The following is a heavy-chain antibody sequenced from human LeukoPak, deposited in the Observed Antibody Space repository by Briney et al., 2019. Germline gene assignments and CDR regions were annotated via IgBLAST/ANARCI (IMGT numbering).Heavy chain of an antibody. CDR3: AKVSATSWPFDP. CDR2: ISRSGGST. J-gene: IGHJ5*02. CDR1: GFTFSSYG. Sequence: PGGSLRLSCTASGFTFSSYGMSWVRQAPGKGLEWVSAISRSGGSTYCADSVKGRFTISRDNSKTTLYLQMNSLRAEDTAIYYCAKVSATSWPFDPWGQGTLVTVSS. D-gene: IGHD2-2*01. V-gene: IGHV3-23*01.